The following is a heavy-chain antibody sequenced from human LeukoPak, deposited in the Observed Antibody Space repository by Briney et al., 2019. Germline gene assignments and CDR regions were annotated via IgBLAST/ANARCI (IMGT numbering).Heavy chain of an antibody. V-gene: IGHV3-23*01. Sequence: GGSLRLSCAASGFTFSSYAMSWVRQAPGKGLEWVSAISGSGGSTYYADSVKGRFTISRDSSKNTLYLQMNSLRAEDTAVYYCAKAVYCSSTSCYGYYHGMDVWGKGTTVTVSS. D-gene: IGHD2-2*01. J-gene: IGHJ6*04. CDR1: GFTFSSYA. CDR2: ISGSGGST. CDR3: AKAVYCSSTSCYGYYHGMDV.